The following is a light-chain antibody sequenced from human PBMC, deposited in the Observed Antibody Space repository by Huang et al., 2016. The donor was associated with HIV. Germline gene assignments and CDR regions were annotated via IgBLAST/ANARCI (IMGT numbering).Light chain of an antibody. V-gene: IGKV1-5*03. CDR1: QSISSW. CDR2: KAS. Sequence: DIQMTQSPSTLSASVGDRVTITCRASQSISSWLAWYQQKPWKAPKLLIYKASSLESGVPSRFSGSGSGTEFTLTISSLQPDDFATYYCQQYNSQFGQGTRVEIK. J-gene: IGKJ1*01. CDR3: QQYNSQ.